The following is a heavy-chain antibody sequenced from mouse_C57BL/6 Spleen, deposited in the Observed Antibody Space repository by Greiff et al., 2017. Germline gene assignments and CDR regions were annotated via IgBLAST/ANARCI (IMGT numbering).Heavy chain of an antibody. CDR3: ARVSESMDY. CDR1: GYTFTSYG. Sequence: VQRVESGAELARPGASVKLSCKASGYTFTSYGISWVKQRTGQGLEWIGEIYPRSGNTYYNEKFKGKATLTADKYSSTAYMALLSLTSAYSAVYFCARVSESMDYWCQGTSVTVSS. V-gene: IGHV1-81*01. J-gene: IGHJ4*01. CDR2: IYPRSGNT.